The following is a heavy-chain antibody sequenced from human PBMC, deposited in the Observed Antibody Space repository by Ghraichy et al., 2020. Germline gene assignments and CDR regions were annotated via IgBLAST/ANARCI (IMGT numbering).Heavy chain of an antibody. CDR2: IYYSGST. CDR1: GGSISSSSYY. CDR3: ARRDCSGGSCYLGFDP. V-gene: IGHV4-39*01. Sequence: SETLSLTCTVSGGSISSSSYYWGWIRQPPGKGLEWIGSIYYSGSTYYNPSLKSQVTISVDTSKNQFSLKLSSVTAADTAVYYCARRDCSGGSCYLGFDPWGQGTLVTVSS. D-gene: IGHD2-15*01. J-gene: IGHJ5*02.